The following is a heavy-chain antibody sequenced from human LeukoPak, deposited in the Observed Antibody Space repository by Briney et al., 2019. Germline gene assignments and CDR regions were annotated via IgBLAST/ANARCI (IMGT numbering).Heavy chain of an antibody. CDR2: IYYSGST. CDR3: ARWVLPYYFDY. CDR1: GVSISSYY. J-gene: IGHJ4*02. Sequence: SETLSLTCTVSGVSISSYYWSWIRQPPGKGLEWIGYIYYSGSTNYNPSLKSRVTISVDTSKNQFSLKLSSVTAADTAVYYCARWVLPYYFDYWGQGTLVTVSS. V-gene: IGHV4-59*01.